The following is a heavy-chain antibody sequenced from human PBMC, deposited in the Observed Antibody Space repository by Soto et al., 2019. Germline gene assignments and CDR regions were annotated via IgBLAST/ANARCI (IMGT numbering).Heavy chain of an antibody. Sequence: QITLKESGPTLVKPTQTLTLTCTFSGFSLRTSGVGVGWIRQPPGEALEWLALIYWDDGKRYSPSLKSRLTITKDTSKNQVVLRMTNMDPVDTAIYYCAHLTTGGFYFDYWGQGTLVTVSS. V-gene: IGHV2-5*02. J-gene: IGHJ4*02. CDR2: IYWDDGK. CDR1: GFSLRTSGVG. D-gene: IGHD4-17*01. CDR3: AHLTTGGFYFDY.